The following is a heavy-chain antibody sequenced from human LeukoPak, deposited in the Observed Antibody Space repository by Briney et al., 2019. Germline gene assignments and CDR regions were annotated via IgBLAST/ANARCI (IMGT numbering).Heavy chain of an antibody. J-gene: IGHJ5*02. D-gene: IGHD6-19*01. CDR3: ASGIAVAGRSGVDWFDP. Sequence: SVKVSCKASGGTFSSYAISWVRQAPGQGLEWMGRIIPIFGIANYAQKFQGRVTITADKSTSTAYMELSSLRSEDTAVYYCASGIAVAGRSGVDWFDPWGQGTLVTVSP. CDR1: GGTFSSYA. CDR2: IIPIFGIA. V-gene: IGHV1-69*04.